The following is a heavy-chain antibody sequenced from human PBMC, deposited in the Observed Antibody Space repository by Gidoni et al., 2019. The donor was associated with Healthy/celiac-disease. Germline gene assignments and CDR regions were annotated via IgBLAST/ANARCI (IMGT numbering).Heavy chain of an antibody. CDR3: ARRGYSYGYNFGTFDY. D-gene: IGHD5-18*01. CDR1: GGSSSGYS. Sequence: QVQLQPCGAGLLKPSETLSLTRAVYGGSSSGYSWSWIRQPPGKGLEWIGEINHSGSTNYNPALKSRVTISVDTYKNQFSLKLSSVTAADTAVYYCARRGYSYGYNFGTFDYWGQGTLVTVSS. J-gene: IGHJ4*02. CDR2: INHSGST. V-gene: IGHV4-34*01.